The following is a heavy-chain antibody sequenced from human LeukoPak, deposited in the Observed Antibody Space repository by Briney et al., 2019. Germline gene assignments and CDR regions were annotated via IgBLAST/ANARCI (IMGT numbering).Heavy chain of an antibody. Sequence: GGSLRLSGAASGFTFSDYWMSWMRQAPGKGLEWVANIKYDGDEEYYVDSVTGRFTISRDNAKSSLYLQLNSLRIEDTAVYYCKSGGAAPGSFDNWGQGTLVTVSP. J-gene: IGHJ4*02. D-gene: IGHD6-13*01. CDR3: KSGGAAPGSFDN. V-gene: IGHV3-7*01. CDR2: IKYDGDEE. CDR1: GFTFSDYW.